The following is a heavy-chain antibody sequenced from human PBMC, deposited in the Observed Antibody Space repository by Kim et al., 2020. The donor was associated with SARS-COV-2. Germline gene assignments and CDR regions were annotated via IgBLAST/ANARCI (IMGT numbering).Heavy chain of an antibody. CDR2: MNPNSGNT. CDR1: GYTFTSYD. V-gene: IGHV1-8*01. Sequence: ASVKVSCKASGYTFTSYDINWVRQATGQGLEWMGWMNPNSGNTGYAQKFQGRVTMTRNTSISTAYMELSSLRSEDTAVYYCASHTSNTVTTTGGMDVWGQGTTVTVSS. J-gene: IGHJ6*02. D-gene: IGHD4-17*01. CDR3: ASHTSNTVTTTGGMDV.